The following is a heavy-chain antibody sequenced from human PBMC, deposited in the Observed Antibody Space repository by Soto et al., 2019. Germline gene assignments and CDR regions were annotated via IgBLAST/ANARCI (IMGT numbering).Heavy chain of an antibody. J-gene: IGHJ5*02. CDR3: ARPAIAARRDNWFDP. CDR1: GYTFTGYY. Sequence: QVQLVQSGAEVKKPGASVKFSCKASGYTFTGYYMHWVRQAPGQGLEWMGWINPNSGGTNYAQKFQGRVTMTRDTSISTAYMELSRLRSDDTAVYYCARPAIAARRDNWFDPWGQGTLVTVSS. CDR2: INPNSGGT. D-gene: IGHD6-6*01. V-gene: IGHV1-2*02.